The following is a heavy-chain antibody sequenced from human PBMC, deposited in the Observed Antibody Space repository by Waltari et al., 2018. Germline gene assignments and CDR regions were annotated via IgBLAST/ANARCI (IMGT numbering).Heavy chain of an antibody. J-gene: IGHJ4*02. CDR3: ARMTGYSQESFFDH. D-gene: IGHD3-9*01. V-gene: IGHV4-59*01. CDR1: GGSIHSYY. CDR2: IHYSGST. Sequence: QVQLQESGPGLVKPSETLSLTCAVSGGSIHSYYWRWIRQPPGKGLEWIGHIHYSGSTTYRSSLRSRLSISLDTSKNQFSLKLRSVSAADTAIYYCARMTGYSQESFFDHWGQGALITVSS.